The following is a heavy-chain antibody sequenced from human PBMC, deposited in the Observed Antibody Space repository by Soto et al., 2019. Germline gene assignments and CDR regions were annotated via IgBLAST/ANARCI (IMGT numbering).Heavy chain of an antibody. CDR3: ARDAYIVVVPAAISLGYYGMDV. CDR1: GGSVSSGSYY. D-gene: IGHD2-2*01. V-gene: IGHV4-61*01. Sequence: SETLSLTCTVPGGSVSSGSYYWSWIRQPPGKGLEWIGYIYYSGSTNYNPSLKSRVTISVDTSKNQFSLKLSSVTAADTAVYYCARDAYIVVVPAAISLGYYGMDVWGQGTTVTVSS. J-gene: IGHJ6*02. CDR2: IYYSGST.